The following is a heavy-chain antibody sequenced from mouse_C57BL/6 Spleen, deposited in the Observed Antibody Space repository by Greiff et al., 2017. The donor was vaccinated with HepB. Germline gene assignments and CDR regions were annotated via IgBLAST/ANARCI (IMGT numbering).Heavy chain of an antibody. CDR3: ARRNYNAMDY. Sequence: VQLQQSGAELVRPGPSVKVSCKASGYAFTNYLIEWVKQRPGQGLEWIGVINPGSGGTNYNEKFKGKATLTADKSSSTAYMQLSSLTSEDSAVYFCARRNYNAMDYWGQGTSVTVSS. J-gene: IGHJ4*01. CDR1: GYAFTNYL. CDR2: INPGSGGT. D-gene: IGHD2-12*01. V-gene: IGHV1-54*01.